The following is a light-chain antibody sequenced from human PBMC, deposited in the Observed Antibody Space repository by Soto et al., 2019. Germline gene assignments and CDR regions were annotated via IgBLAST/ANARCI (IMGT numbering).Light chain of an antibody. CDR3: QQYNSYPYT. CDR2: KAS. CDR1: QSISSW. Sequence: DIQMTQSPSTLSASVGERVTITCRASQSISSWLAWYQQKPGKAPKLLIYKASSLESGVPSRFSGSGSGTEFTLTISSLQPDDSATYYCQQYNSYPYTFGQGTNLEIK. J-gene: IGKJ2*01. V-gene: IGKV1-5*03.